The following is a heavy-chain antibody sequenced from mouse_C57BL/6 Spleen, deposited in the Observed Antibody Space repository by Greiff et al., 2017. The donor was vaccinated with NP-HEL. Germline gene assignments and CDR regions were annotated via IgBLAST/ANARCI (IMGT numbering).Heavy chain of an antibody. CDR2: IYPGSGST. CDR1: GYTFTSYW. Sequence: VQLQQPGAELVKPGASVKMSCKASGYTFTSYWITWVKQRPGQGLEWIGDIYPGSGSTNYNEKFKSKATLTVDTSSSTAYMQLSSLTSEDSAVYYGARSDSILRRRYFDYWGQGTTLTVSS. D-gene: IGHD1-1*01. V-gene: IGHV1-55*01. CDR3: ARSDSILRRRYFDY. J-gene: IGHJ2*01.